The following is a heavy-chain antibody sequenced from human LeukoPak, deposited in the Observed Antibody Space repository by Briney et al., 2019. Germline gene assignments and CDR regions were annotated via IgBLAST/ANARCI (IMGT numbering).Heavy chain of an antibody. V-gene: IGHV3-23*01. J-gene: IGHJ3*02. CDR2: ISGSAVIT. Sequence: GGSLRLSCAASGLTFINFGMTWVRQAPGKGLEWVSAISGSAVITFYADSVKGRFTISRDNSKNTLYLQMSSLRAEDTALYYCAKSRLSGINDAFDIWGQGTMVTVSS. D-gene: IGHD3-3*01. CDR1: GLTFINFG. CDR3: AKSRLSGINDAFDI.